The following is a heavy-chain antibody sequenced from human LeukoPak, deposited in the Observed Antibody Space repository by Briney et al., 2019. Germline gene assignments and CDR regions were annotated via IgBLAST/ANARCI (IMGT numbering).Heavy chain of an antibody. J-gene: IGHJ5*02. D-gene: IGHD3-10*01. CDR2: INPNSGDT. CDR3: ARYRGDTMES. Sequence: ASVKVSCKASGDTFTSYAITWVRQAPGQGLEWMGWINPNSGDTNYAQKFQGRVTMTRDTSISTAYMELSRLRSDDTAVYYCARYRGDTMESWGQGTLVTVSS. V-gene: IGHV1-2*02. CDR1: GDTFTSYA.